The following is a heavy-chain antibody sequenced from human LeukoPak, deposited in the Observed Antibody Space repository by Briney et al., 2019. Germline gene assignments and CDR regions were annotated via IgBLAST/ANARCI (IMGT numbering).Heavy chain of an antibody. V-gene: IGHV3-11*05. Sequence: PGGSLILSCAASGFTFSDYYMSWIRQAPGKGLEWVSYISSSSSYTNYADSVKGRFTISRDNAKNSLYLQMNSLRAEDTAVYYCARVVAAAGDYWGQGTLVTVSS. J-gene: IGHJ4*02. CDR1: GFTFSDYY. CDR3: ARVVAAAGDY. CDR2: ISSSSSYT. D-gene: IGHD6-13*01.